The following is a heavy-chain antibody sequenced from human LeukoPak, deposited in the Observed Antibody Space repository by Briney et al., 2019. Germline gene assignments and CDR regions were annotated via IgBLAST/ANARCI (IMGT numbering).Heavy chain of an antibody. Sequence: GESLKISCKGSGYSFTSYWIGWVRQMPGKGLEWMGIIYPGDSDTRYSPSFQGQVTISADKSISTAYLQWSSLKASDTAMYYCAGPTQYYYGSGSYYDYWGQGTLVTVSS. D-gene: IGHD3-10*01. CDR3: AGPTQYYYGSGSYYDY. CDR1: GYSFTSYW. J-gene: IGHJ4*02. V-gene: IGHV5-51*01. CDR2: IYPGDSDT.